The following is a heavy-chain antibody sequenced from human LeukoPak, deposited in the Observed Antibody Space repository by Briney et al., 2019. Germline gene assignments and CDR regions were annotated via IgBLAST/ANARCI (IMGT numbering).Heavy chain of an antibody. CDR3: AKEGRSLQTY. CDR2: INGRGDST. Sequence: GGSLRLSCAASGFSFSSYAMSWVRQAPGKGLEWVSGINGRGDSTVYADSVKGRFTISRDNSKNTLYLQMNSLRVEDTAVYYCAKEGRSLQTYWGQGTLVTVSS. D-gene: IGHD5-24*01. CDR1: GFSFSSYA. J-gene: IGHJ4*02. V-gene: IGHV3-23*01.